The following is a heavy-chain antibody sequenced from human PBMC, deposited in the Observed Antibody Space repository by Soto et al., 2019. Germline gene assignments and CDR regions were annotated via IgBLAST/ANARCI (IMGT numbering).Heavy chain of an antibody. Sequence: GGSLRLSCAASGFTFSSYGMHWVRQAPGKGLEWVAVIWYDGSNKYYADSVKGRFTISRDNSKNTLYLQMNSLRAEDTAVYYCAREPFSTVVAATPTIDYWGQGTLVTVSS. CDR3: AREPFSTVVAATPTIDY. V-gene: IGHV3-33*01. J-gene: IGHJ4*02. CDR2: IWYDGSNK. D-gene: IGHD2-15*01. CDR1: GFTFSSYG.